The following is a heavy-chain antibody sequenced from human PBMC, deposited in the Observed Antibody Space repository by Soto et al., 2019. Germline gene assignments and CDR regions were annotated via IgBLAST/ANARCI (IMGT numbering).Heavy chain of an antibody. CDR3: ARFPDY. J-gene: IGHJ4*02. CDR1: GGSISSGGYS. Sequence: SETLSLTCAVSGGSISSGGYSWSWIRQPPGKGLEWIGYIYHSGRPYYNPSLKSRVTISVDRSKNQFSMQLSSVTAADTALYYWARFPDYWGQGTLVTVP. V-gene: IGHV4-30-2*01. CDR2: IYHSGRP.